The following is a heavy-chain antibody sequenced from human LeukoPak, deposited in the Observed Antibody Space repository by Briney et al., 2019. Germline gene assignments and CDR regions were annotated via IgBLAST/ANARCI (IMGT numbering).Heavy chain of an antibody. CDR3: AKTDSSGWYPGTFDY. D-gene: IGHD6-19*01. V-gene: IGHV3-23*01. J-gene: IGHJ4*02. CDR2: ISGRGGSA. CDR1: GFTFSSYA. Sequence: PGRSPRLSCAASGFTFSSYAMSWVRQAPGKGLEWVSAISGRGGSAYYADSVKGRFTISRDNSKNTLYLQMNSLRADDTAVYFCAKTDSSGWYPGTFDYWGQGTLVTVSS.